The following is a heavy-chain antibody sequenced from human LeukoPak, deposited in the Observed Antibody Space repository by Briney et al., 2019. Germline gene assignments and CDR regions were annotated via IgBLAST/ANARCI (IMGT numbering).Heavy chain of an antibody. CDR1: GGSISSGGYS. CDR3: ARGAYYDSSGYYDAFDI. Sequence: KASQTLSLTCAVSGGSISSGGYSWSWIRQPPGKGLEWIGYIYHSGSTYYNPSLKSRVTISVDRSKNQFSLKLSSVTAADTAVYYCARGAYYDSSGYYDAFDIWGQGTMVTVSS. J-gene: IGHJ3*02. CDR2: IYHSGST. V-gene: IGHV4-30-2*01. D-gene: IGHD3-22*01.